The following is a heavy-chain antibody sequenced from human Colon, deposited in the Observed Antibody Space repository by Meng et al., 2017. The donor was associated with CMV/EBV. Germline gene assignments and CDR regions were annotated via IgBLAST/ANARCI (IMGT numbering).Heavy chain of an antibody. D-gene: IGHD3-10*01. CDR1: GYAFNSYC. J-gene: IGHJ4*02. Sequence: SCKTSGYAFNSYCMHWLQQAPGQGLEWMGRIDSSNGGTNYAQKFQDRVTMTRDTSISTTYMEVSRLTSDDTAVYYCARDDRSYGVDYWGQGTLVTVSS. CDR3: ARDDRSYGVDY. V-gene: IGHV1-2*06. CDR2: IDSSNGGT.